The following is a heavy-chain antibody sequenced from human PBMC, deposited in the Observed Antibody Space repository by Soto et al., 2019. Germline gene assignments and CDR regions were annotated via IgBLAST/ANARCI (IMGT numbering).Heavy chain of an antibody. J-gene: IGHJ4*02. V-gene: IGHV3-48*02. CDR3: ARLPKGSLVTA. Sequence: EVQLVESGGGLVFPGGSLRLSCVASGFSFSDYSMNWVRQAPGKGLEWVSYISIISDNTQDADSVKGRFTVSRDNAKNSLFLQMDSLRDEDTAIYYCARLPKGSLVTAWGQGTLVTVSS. CDR2: ISIISDNT. CDR1: GFSFSDYS. D-gene: IGHD2-21*02.